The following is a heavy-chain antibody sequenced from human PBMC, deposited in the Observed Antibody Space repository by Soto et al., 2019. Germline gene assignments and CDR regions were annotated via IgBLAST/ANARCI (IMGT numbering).Heavy chain of an antibody. CDR2: IWYDGSTK. CDR1: GFAFSSYG. CDR3: ARKTYDYDSGGYYPLDY. J-gene: IGHJ4*02. D-gene: IGHD3-22*01. Sequence: SGGSLRLSCAASGFAFSSYGMHWVRQAPGKGLEWVSVIWYDGSTKYYADSVKGRFTISRDNSKNTLYLQMNSLRAEDTAVYYCARKTYDYDSGGYYPLDYWGQGTLVTVSS. V-gene: IGHV3-33*01.